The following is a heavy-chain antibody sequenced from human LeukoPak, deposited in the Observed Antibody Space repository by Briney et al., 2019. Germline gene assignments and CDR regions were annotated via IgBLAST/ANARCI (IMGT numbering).Heavy chain of an antibody. Sequence: GASVKVSCKASGYTFTSYAMHWVRQAPGQRLEWMGWINAGNGNTKYSQKFQGRVTITRNTSISTAYMELSSLRSEDTAVYYCARRKIAAAGISDYWGQGTLVTVSS. J-gene: IGHJ4*02. CDR2: INAGNGNT. CDR1: GYTFTSYA. V-gene: IGHV1-3*01. D-gene: IGHD6-13*01. CDR3: ARRKIAAAGISDY.